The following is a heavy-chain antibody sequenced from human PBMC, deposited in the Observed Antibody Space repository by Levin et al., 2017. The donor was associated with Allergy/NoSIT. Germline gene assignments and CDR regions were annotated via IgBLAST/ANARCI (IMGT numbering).Heavy chain of an antibody. V-gene: IGHV3-21*01. CDR3: ARDFSEYSSSVFYYYYGMDV. D-gene: IGHD6-6*01. Sequence: GESLKISCAASGFTFSSYSMNWVRQAPGKGLEWVSSISSSSSYIYYADSVKGRFTISRDNAKNSLYLQMNSLRAEDTAVYYCARDFSEYSSSVFYYYYGMDVWGQGTTVTVSS. CDR1: GFTFSSYS. J-gene: IGHJ6*02. CDR2: ISSSSSYI.